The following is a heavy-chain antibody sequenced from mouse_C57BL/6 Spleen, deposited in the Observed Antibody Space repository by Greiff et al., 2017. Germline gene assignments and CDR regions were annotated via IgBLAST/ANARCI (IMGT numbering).Heavy chain of an antibody. V-gene: IGHV10-1*01. CDR2: IRSKSNNYAT. D-gene: IGHD3-3*01. CDR1: GFSFNTYA. CDR3: VRQDRGTAWFAY. Sequence: EVKLMESGGGLVQPKGSLKLSCAASGFSFNTYAMNWVRQAPGKGLEWVARIRSKSNNYATYYADSVKDRFTISRDDSESMLYLQMNNLKTEDTAMYYCVRQDRGTAWFAYWGQGTLVTVSA. J-gene: IGHJ3*01.